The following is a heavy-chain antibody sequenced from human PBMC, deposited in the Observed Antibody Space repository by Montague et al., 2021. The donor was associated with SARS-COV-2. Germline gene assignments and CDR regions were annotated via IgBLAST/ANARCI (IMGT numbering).Heavy chain of an antibody. CDR3: AGAQTTCFIANCVNYFDY. CDR2: IYYTGST. J-gene: IGHJ4*02. D-gene: IGHD2-2*01. V-gene: IGHV4-59*01. CDR1: GGSFSGYY. Sequence: SETLSLTCTVPGGSFSGYYWTWMRQPPGKGLEWLGHIYYTGSTKYNPSLKSRVTISIDTPKNQFSLKLRSVTAADTAVYFCAGAQTTCFIANCVNYFDYWGQGALVTVSS.